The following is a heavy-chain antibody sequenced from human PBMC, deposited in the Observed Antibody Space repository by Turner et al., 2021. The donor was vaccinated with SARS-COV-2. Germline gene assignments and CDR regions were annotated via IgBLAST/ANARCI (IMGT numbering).Heavy chain of an antibody. V-gene: IGHV3-66*01. CDR2: IYSGGST. D-gene: IGHD2-21*02. CDR3: ARDGGDPPRYFQH. J-gene: IGHJ1*01. CDR1: GLTVSSNY. Sequence: EVQLVESGGGLVQPGGSLRLSCAASGLTVSSNYMSWVRQAPGKGLEWVSIIYSGGSTYYADSVKGRFTISRDNSKNTLYLQMNSLRAEDTAVYYCARDGGDPPRYFQHWGQGTLVTVSS.